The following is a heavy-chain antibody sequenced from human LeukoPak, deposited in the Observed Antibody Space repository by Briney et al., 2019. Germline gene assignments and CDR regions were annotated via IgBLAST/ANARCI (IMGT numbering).Heavy chain of an antibody. Sequence: GRSLRLSCAASAFTFSSQNMNWARQAPGKGLEWVAYISTSGDSTKYADSVEGRFTISRDNAENSLYLLMNSLRVEDTAVYYCVKNGWLDYWGQGILVTVSS. J-gene: IGHJ4*02. D-gene: IGHD6-19*01. CDR1: AFTFSSQN. CDR2: ISTSGDST. V-gene: IGHV3-21*06. CDR3: VKNGWLDY.